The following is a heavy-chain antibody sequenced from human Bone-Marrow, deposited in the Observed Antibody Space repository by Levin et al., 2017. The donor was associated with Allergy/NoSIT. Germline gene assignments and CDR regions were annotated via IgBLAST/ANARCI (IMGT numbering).Heavy chain of an antibody. D-gene: IGHD3-10*01. CDR2: IRATAKTV. V-gene: IGHV3-11*04. CDR1: GFTFRNFA. CDR3: AKFFGVSPFGG. Sequence: GGSLRLSCAASGFTFRNFAMSWIRQAPGKGLEWLASIRATAKTVFYADSVKGRFTISRDNSNNALYLQMNNLRVDDTAIYYCAKFFGVSPFGGWGQGTLVSVSS. J-gene: IGHJ4*02.